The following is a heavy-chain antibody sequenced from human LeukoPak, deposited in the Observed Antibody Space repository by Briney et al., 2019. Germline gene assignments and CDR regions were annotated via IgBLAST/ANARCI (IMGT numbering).Heavy chain of an antibody. CDR2: ISAYNGNT. Sequence: GAPVKVSCKASGYTFTSYGISWVRQAPGQGLEWMGWISAYNGNTNYAQKLQGRVTMTTDTSTSTAYMELRSLRSDDTAVYYCARDGTYYDILTGYYPTPDFDYWGQGTLVTVSS. J-gene: IGHJ4*02. V-gene: IGHV1-18*01. CDR3: ARDGTYYDILTGYYPTPDFDY. D-gene: IGHD3-9*01. CDR1: GYTFTSYG.